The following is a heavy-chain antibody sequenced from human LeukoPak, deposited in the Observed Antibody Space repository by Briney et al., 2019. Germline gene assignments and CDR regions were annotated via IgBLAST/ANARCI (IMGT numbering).Heavy chain of an antibody. Sequence: ASVKVSCRASGYTFTSYGISWVRQAPGQGLGWMGWISAYNGNTNYAQKLQGRVTMTTDTSTSTAYMELRSLRSDDTAVYYCATDIVVVPAAMRAYYYGMDVWGQGTTVTVSS. D-gene: IGHD2-2*01. V-gene: IGHV1-18*01. CDR1: GYTFTSYG. J-gene: IGHJ6*02. CDR3: ATDIVVVPAAMRAYYYGMDV. CDR2: ISAYNGNT.